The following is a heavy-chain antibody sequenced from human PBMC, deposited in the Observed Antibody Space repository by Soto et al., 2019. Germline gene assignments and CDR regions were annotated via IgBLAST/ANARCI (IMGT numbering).Heavy chain of an antibody. CDR3: ARLAYYGSGSGGLGGLDY. CDR2: INHSGST. V-gene: IGHV4-34*01. Sequence: LSLTCAVYGGSFSGYYWSWIRQPPGKGLEWIGEINHSGSTNYNPSLKSRVTISVDTSKNQFSLKLSSVTAADTAVYYCARLAYYGSGSGGLGGLDYWRQGTQVA. D-gene: IGHD3-10*01. J-gene: IGHJ4*02. CDR1: GGSFSGYY.